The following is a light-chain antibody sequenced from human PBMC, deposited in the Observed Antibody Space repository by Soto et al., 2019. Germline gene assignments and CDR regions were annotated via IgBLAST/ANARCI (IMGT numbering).Light chain of an antibody. CDR2: WAS. CDR3: QQYESTPPT. Sequence: DIVMTQSPDSLAVSLVERATINCKSSPSVLYSSNQKNYLAWYQQRPGLPTKLTIYWASTRESGVPDRFSASGYGTDFTLTITSLQAEDVAVYYCQQYESTPPTVGHWTQWEIK. V-gene: IGKV4-1*01. J-gene: IGKJ2*01. CDR1: PSVLYSSNQKNY.